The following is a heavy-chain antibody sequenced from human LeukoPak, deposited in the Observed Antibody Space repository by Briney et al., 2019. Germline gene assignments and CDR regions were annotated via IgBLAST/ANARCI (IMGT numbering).Heavy chain of an antibody. Sequence: GGSLRLSCAASGFTFSDYWMHWVRQAPGKGLVRVSIINTDTRGTYYADSVKGRFTISRDNAKNTLYLQMNSLTAEDTAVYYCARAGAYRFDSWGQGTLVTVSS. CDR1: GFTFSDYW. J-gene: IGHJ4*02. CDR2: INTDTRGT. V-gene: IGHV3-74*01. CDR3: ARAGAYRFDS. D-gene: IGHD3-16*01.